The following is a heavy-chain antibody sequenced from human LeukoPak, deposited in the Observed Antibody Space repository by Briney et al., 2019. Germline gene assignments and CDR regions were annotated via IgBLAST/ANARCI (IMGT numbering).Heavy chain of an antibody. CDR2: ISSSGSTI. CDR1: GFTFSTYA. Sequence: GGSLRLSCAASGFTFSTYAMSWVRQAPGKGLEWVSYISSSGSTIYYADSVKGRFTISRDNSKNTLYLQMNSLKTEDTAVYYCTTDRASYDFPFGYWGQGTLVTVSS. CDR3: TTDRASYDFPFGY. V-gene: IGHV3-23*01. D-gene: IGHD3-3*01. J-gene: IGHJ4*02.